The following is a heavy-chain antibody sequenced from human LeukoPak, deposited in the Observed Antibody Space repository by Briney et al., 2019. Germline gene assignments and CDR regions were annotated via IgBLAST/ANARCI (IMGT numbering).Heavy chain of an antibody. CDR2: IYYSGST. J-gene: IGHJ4*02. V-gene: IGHV4-59*01. CDR1: GGSISTYY. CDR3: ASFPGTSRFEY. Sequence: SETLSLTCTVSGGSISTYYWSWIRQPPGKGLEWIGYIYYSGSTSYNPSLKSRVTISAATSKNQFSLKLRSVTAADTAVYYCASFPGTSRFEYWGQGTLVTVSS. D-gene: IGHD1-26*01.